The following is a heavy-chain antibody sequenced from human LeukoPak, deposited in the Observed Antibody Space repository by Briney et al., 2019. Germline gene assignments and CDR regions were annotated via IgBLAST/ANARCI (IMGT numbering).Heavy chain of an antibody. D-gene: IGHD1-1*01. CDR2: IYHSGST. J-gene: IGHJ3*02. Sequence: SETLSLTCAVSGYSISSGYYWGWIRQPPGKGLEWIGSIYHSGSTYYNPSLKSRVTISVDTSKNQLSLKLSSVTAADTAVYYCARNPLPRLEDAFDIWGQGTMVTVSS. CDR1: GYSISSGYY. CDR3: ARNPLPRLEDAFDI. V-gene: IGHV4-38-2*01.